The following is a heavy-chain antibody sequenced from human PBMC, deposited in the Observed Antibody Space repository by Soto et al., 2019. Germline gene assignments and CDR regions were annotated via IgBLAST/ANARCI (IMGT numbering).Heavy chain of an antibody. Sequence: EVQLLESGGSLVHPGGSLRLSCAASGFSFSYFAMSWVRQAPGKGLEWVAAISGSGGNTCYADSVKGRFTISRDNSKNTLFLQMNSLRDEDTAVYYCAKDRGGSGWSTLDHWGQGTLVTVSS. D-gene: IGHD6-19*01. CDR2: ISGSGGNT. CDR1: GFSFSYFA. J-gene: IGHJ4*02. CDR3: AKDRGGSGWSTLDH. V-gene: IGHV3-23*01.